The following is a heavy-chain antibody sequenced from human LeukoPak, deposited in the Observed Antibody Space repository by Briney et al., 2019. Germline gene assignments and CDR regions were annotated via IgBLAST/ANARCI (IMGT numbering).Heavy chain of an antibody. CDR3: ARVVEDDYDSSGYFDY. V-gene: IGHV4-39*07. D-gene: IGHD3-22*01. Sequence: SETLSLTCTVSGGSISSSSYYWVWIRQPPGKGLEWIGSIYYSGSTYYNPSLKSRVTISVDTSKNQFSLKLSSVTAADTAVYYCARVVEDDYDSSGYFDYWGQGTLVTVSS. CDR1: GGSISSSSYY. J-gene: IGHJ4*02. CDR2: IYYSGST.